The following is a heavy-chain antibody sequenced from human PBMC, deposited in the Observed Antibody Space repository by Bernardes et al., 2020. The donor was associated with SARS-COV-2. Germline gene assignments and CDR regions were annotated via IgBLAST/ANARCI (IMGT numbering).Heavy chain of an antibody. CDR3: ARQGDYGDAFDI. CDR1: GYTFTTYD. J-gene: IGHJ3*02. CDR2: MNPHSGNT. V-gene: IGHV1-8*01. Sequence: ASVKACCEASGYTFTTYDINWVRQATGQGLEWMGWMNPHSGNTGYEQKFQGRVTMNRNTSISTAYMELSSLRSEDTAVYYCARQGDYGDAFDICGQGTMVTVSS. D-gene: IGHD4-17*01.